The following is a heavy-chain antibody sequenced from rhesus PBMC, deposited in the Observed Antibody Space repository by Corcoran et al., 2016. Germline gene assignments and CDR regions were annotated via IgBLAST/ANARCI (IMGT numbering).Heavy chain of an antibody. CDR3: VREDNTHYNRFDV. D-gene: IGHD3S6*01. CDR1: GGSISRRTW. J-gene: IGHJ5-1*01. Sequence: QMQLQDSGPGLVKSSETLPLTCAVSGGSISRRTWWRWIRPPPGRGLEWIGYISGSSGSTNYNPSLKSRVTISKDTSKNQFSLKLSSVTAADTAVYYCVREDNTHYNRFDVWGPGVLVTVSS. V-gene: IGHV4S19*01. CDR2: ISGSSGST.